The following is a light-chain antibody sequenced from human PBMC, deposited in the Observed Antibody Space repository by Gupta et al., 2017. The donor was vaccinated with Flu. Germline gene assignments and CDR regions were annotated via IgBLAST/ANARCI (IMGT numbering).Light chain of an antibody. CDR3: QQLNDYPIT. J-gene: IGKJ5*01. V-gene: IGKV1-9*01. CDR2: AAS. Sequence: PSFLSASVGDRVTITCRASQGMNSYLAWYQQKSGKAPKLLIYAASTLKSGVPSRFSGSGSGTEFTLTISSLQPEDFATYYCQQLNDYPITFGQGTRLEIK. CDR1: QGMNSY.